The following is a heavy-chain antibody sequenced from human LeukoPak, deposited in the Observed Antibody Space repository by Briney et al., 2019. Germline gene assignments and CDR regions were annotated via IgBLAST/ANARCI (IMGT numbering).Heavy chain of an antibody. V-gene: IGHV1-58*02. J-gene: IGHJ4*02. CDR2: IVGDSDNS. CDR3: SADRFQLDPFYFNS. Sequence: SVKVSCKVSGLTFTASAMQGVRQARGQRLEWIGWIVGDSDNSMYAQKFQERVTVTTDVSTSTVYMEMSSLITDDTADYYCSADRFQLDPFYFNSWGQGTLVTVSS. CDR1: GLTFTASA. D-gene: IGHD1-1*01.